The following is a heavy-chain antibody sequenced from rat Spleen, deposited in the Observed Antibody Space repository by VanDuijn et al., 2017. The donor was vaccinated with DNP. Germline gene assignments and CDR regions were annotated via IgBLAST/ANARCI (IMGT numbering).Heavy chain of an antibody. Sequence: EVQLVESGGGLVQPGRSMKLSCVASGFTFSHYYMAWVRQAPTKGLEWVASISSGGGNTYYRDSLKGRFTISRDNAKSTLYLQMDSLRSEDTATYYCATSGYGYDGYPFAYWGHGTLVTVSS. CDR2: ISSGGGNT. J-gene: IGHJ3*01. D-gene: IGHD1-12*03. V-gene: IGHV5-25*01. CDR1: GFTFSHYY. CDR3: ATSGYGYDGYPFAY.